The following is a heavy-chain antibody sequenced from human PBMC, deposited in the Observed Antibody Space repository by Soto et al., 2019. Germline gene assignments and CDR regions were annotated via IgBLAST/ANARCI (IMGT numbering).Heavy chain of an antibody. J-gene: IGHJ4*02. CDR2: IRSKAYGGTT. CDR3: TRGRSSGWIGYYFDY. D-gene: IGHD6-19*01. Sequence: GGSLRLYCTASGFTFGDYAMSWFRQAPGKGLEWVGFIRSKAYGGTTEYAASVKGRFTISRDDSKSIAYLQMNSLKTEDTAVYYCTRGRSSGWIGYYFDYWGQGTLVTVSS. CDR1: GFTFGDYA. V-gene: IGHV3-49*03.